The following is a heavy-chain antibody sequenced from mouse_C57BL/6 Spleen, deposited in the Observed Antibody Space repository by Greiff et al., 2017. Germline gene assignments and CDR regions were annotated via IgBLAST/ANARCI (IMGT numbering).Heavy chain of an antibody. Sequence: QVQLQQPGAELVMPGASVKLSCKASGYTFTSYWMHWVKQRPGQGLEWIGEIDPSDRYTNYNQKFKGKSTLTVDKSSSTAYMQLSSLTSEDSAVYYCARGAFITTVVAGFDYWGQGTTLTVSS. CDR2: IDPSDRYT. D-gene: IGHD1-1*01. V-gene: IGHV1-69*01. CDR1: GYTFTSYW. CDR3: ARGAFITTVVAGFDY. J-gene: IGHJ2*01.